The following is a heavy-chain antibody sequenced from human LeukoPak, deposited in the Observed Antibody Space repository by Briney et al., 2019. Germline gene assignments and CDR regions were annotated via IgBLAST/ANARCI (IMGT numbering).Heavy chain of an antibody. D-gene: IGHD3-9*01. Sequence: SQTLSLTCVVSGGSISSGGYSWTWIRQPPGKGLEWIGYIYYSGSTNYNPSLKSRVTISVDTSKNQFSLKLSSVTAADTAVYYCARAQASDILTGYYNYYYYMDVWGKGTTVTVSS. V-gene: IGHV4-61*08. J-gene: IGHJ6*03. CDR1: GGSISSGGYS. CDR3: ARAQASDILTGYYNYYYYMDV. CDR2: IYYSGST.